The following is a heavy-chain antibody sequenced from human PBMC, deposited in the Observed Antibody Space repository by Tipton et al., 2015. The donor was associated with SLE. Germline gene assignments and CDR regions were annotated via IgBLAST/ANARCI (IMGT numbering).Heavy chain of an antibody. Sequence: TLSLTCAVYGGSFSGYYWSWIRQPAGKGLEWIGYIYTSGSTNYNPSLKSRVTISVDTSKNQFSLKLSSVTAADTAVYYCASLAAAFDYWGQGTLVTVSS. CDR1: GGSFSGYY. CDR3: ASLAAAFDY. V-gene: IGHV4-4*09. D-gene: IGHD6-13*01. J-gene: IGHJ4*02. CDR2: IYTSGST.